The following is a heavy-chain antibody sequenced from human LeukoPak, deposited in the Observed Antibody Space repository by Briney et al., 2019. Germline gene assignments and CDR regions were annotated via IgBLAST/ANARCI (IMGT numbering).Heavy chain of an antibody. V-gene: IGHV3-33*03. CDR2: IWYDGSNK. D-gene: IGHD4-17*01. Sequence: PGGSLRLSCAASGFTFSSYGMHWVRQAPGKGLEWVAVIWYDGSNKYYADSVKGRFTTSRDNAKNSLYLQMNSLRVEDTAVYYCARTYGDYWSIGNAKNAFDIWGQGTMVTVSS. CDR1: GFTFSSYG. J-gene: IGHJ3*02. CDR3: ARTYGDYWSIGNAKNAFDI.